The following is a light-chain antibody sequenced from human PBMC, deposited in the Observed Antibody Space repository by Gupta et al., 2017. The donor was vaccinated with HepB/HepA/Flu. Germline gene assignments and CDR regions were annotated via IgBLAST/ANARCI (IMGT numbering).Light chain of an antibody. V-gene: IGLV3-19*01. CDR3: NSPDNSCNNRYV. CDR2: VKN. Sequence: SSELTQDPAVSVALGQTVRITCQGDSLRSCYASWYQQKPGQAPVLCIYVKNNRPSGTPDLGSFSSSGDTASFTSTRGQAEDEADYYCNSPDNSCNNRYVFGTGTKVTVL. J-gene: IGLJ1*01. CDR1: SLRSCY.